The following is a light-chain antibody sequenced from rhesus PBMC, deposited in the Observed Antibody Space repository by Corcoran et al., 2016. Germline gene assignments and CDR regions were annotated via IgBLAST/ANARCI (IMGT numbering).Light chain of an antibody. J-gene: IGLJ1*01. CDR3: CSYTTSRTFV. Sequence: QAAPTQPPSVSGSLGQSVTISCTGTNSDIGGHDYVSWYQQYPGKAPRLILYGVSHRPSGVSDRFSGAKSGNTASLTISVLQTEDEADYFCCSYTTSRTFVFGAGTRLSVL. CDR2: GVS. V-gene: IGLV2S7*01. CDR1: NSDIGGHDY.